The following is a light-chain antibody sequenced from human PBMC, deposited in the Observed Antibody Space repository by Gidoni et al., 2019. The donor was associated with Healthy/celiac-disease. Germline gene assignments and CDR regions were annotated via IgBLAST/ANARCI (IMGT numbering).Light chain of an antibody. CDR3: QSADSSGTYVV. CDR1: ALPKQD. CDR2: KDS. Sequence: SYELTQPPSVSVSPGQTARITCSGDALPKQDAYWYQQKPGQAPVLVIYKDSERPSGIPERFSGSSSGTTVTLTISGVQAEEEADYYCQSADSSGTYVVFGGGTKLTVL. J-gene: IGLJ2*01. V-gene: IGLV3-25*02.